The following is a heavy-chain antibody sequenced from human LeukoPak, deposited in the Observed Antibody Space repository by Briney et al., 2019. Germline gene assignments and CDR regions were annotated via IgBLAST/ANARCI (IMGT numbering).Heavy chain of an antibody. CDR2: IYYSGGT. Sequence: PSETLSLTCTVSGGSISSGGYYWSWIRQHPGKGLEWIGYIYYSGGTYYNPSLKSRVTISVDTSKNQFSLKLSSVTAADTAVYYCARAPKRITIFGVAWGNWFDPWGQGTLVTVSS. CDR1: GGSISSGGYY. D-gene: IGHD3-3*01. V-gene: IGHV4-31*03. CDR3: ARAPKRITIFGVAWGNWFDP. J-gene: IGHJ5*02.